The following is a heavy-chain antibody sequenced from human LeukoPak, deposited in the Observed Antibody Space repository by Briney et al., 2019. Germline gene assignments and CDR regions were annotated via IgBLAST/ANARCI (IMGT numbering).Heavy chain of an antibody. D-gene: IGHD3-22*01. CDR2: ISAYNGNT. V-gene: IGHV1-18*01. Sequence: GASVKVSCKASGYTFTSYGISWVRQAPGQGLEWMGWISAYNGNTNYAQKLQGRVTMTTDTSTSTAYMELRSLRSDDTAVYYCARWGSGYYDSSGYPTPDAFDIWGQGTMVTVSS. J-gene: IGHJ3*02. CDR1: GYTFTSYG. CDR3: ARWGSGYYDSSGYPTPDAFDI.